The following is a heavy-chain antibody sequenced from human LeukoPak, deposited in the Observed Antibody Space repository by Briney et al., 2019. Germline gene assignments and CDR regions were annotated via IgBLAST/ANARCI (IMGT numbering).Heavy chain of an antibody. V-gene: IGHV1-8*01. J-gene: IGHJ4*02. CDR3: ARMGKYYYDSSGYYTPFDY. CDR2: MNPNSGNT. D-gene: IGHD3-22*01. Sequence: ASVKVSCKASGYTFTSYDINWVRQATGQGLEWMGWMNPNSGNTGYAQKFQGRVTMTRNTSISTAYMKLSSLRSEDTAVYYCARMGKYYYDSSGYYTPFDYWGQGTLVTVSS. CDR1: GYTFTSYD.